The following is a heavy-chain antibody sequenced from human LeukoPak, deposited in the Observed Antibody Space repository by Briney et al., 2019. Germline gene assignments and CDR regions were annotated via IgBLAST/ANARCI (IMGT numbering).Heavy chain of an antibody. CDR1: GGTFSSYA. Sequence: ASVKVSCKASGGTFSSYAISWVRQAPGQGLEWMGGIIPIFGTANYAQKFQGRVTITADESTGPASMELSSLRYEDTGVYYCARDGVVPAAMVGYYYCMDVWGQGTTVTVSS. CDR2: IIPIFGTA. V-gene: IGHV1-69*13. CDR3: ARDGVVPAAMVGYYYCMDV. D-gene: IGHD2-2*01. J-gene: IGHJ6*02.